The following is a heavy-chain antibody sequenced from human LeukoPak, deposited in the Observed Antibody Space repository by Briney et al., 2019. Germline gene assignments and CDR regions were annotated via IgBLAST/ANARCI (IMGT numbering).Heavy chain of an antibody. CDR1: GFTFSNAW. CDR3: TTDTTVTAGFDY. J-gene: IGHJ4*02. V-gene: IGHV3-15*01. CDR2: IKSKTYGGTT. Sequence: GGSLRLSCAASGFTFSNAWMSWVRQAPGKGLEWVGRIKSKTYGGTTDYAAPVKGRFTISRDDSKNTLYLQMNSLKTEDTAVYYCTTDTTVTAGFDYWGQGTLVTVSS. D-gene: IGHD4-17*01.